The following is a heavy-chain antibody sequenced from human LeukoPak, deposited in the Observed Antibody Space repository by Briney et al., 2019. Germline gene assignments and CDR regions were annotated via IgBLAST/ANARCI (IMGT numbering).Heavy chain of an antibody. CDR2: INPSGGST. V-gene: IGHV1-46*01. CDR3: ARDMGRGYGGKREADY. Sequence: ASVKVSFKASGYTFTSYYMHWVRQAPGQGLEGMGVINPSGGSTSYAQKFQGRVTMTRDMSTSTVYMELSSLRSEDTAVYYCARDMGRGYGGKREADYWGQGTLVTVSS. D-gene: IGHD1-26*01. J-gene: IGHJ4*02. CDR1: GYTFTSYY.